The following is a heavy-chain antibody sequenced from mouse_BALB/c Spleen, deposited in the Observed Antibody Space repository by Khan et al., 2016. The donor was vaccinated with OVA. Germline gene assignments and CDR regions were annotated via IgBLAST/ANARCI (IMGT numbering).Heavy chain of an antibody. Sequence: EVQLQESGPGLVKPSQSLSLTCTVTGYSITSDYAWNWIRQFPGNKLEWMGYISYSGRTSYTPSLKSRISITRDTSKNQFCLQLNSVTTEDTATYYCAGGRAYWGQGTLVTVSA. D-gene: IGHD3-3*01. CDR3: AGGRAY. V-gene: IGHV3-2*02. CDR2: ISYSGRT. CDR1: GYSITSDYA. J-gene: IGHJ3*01.